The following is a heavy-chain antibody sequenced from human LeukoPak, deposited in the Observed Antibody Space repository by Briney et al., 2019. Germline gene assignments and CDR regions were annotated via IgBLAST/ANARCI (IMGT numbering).Heavy chain of an antibody. CDR3: ARDYGDLPARVPYFDY. CDR2: ISSSSSMI. V-gene: IGHV3-48*02. D-gene: IGHD4-17*01. J-gene: IGHJ4*02. CDR1: GFTFSSHA. Sequence: PGGSLRLSCAASGFTFSSHAMSWVRQAPGKGLEWVSYISSSSSMIYYADSVKGRFTISRDNAKNSLYLQMKSLRDEDTAIYYCARDYGDLPARVPYFDYWGQGTLVTVSS.